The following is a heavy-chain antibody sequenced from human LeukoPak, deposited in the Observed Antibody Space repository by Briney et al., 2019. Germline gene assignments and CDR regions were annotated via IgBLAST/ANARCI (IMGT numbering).Heavy chain of an antibody. CDR2: IDPSDSYT. J-gene: IGHJ3*02. D-gene: IGHD3-9*01. V-gene: IGHV5-10-1*01. CDR1: GYSFTSYW. Sequence: GESLRISCKGSGYSFTSYWISWVRQMPGKGLEWMGRIDPSDSYTNYSPSFQGHVTISADKSISTAYLQWSSLKASDTAMHYCAGLDPGGFLTGYYGDAFDIWGQGTMVTVSS. CDR3: AGLDPGGFLTGYYGDAFDI.